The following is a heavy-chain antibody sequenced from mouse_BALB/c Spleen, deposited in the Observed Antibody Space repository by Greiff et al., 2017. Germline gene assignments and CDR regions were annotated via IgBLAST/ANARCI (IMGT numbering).Heavy chain of an antibody. CDR2: ISYSGST. J-gene: IGHJ2*01. CDR1: GDSITSGY. Sequence: EVQRVESGPSLVKPSQTLSLTCSVTGDSITSGYWNWIRKFPGNKLEYMGYISYSGSTYYNPSLKSRISITRDTSKNQYYLQLNSVTTEDTATYYCARYAHYATGAYFDYWGQGTTLTVSS. V-gene: IGHV3-8*02. D-gene: IGHD1-2*01. CDR3: ARYAHYATGAYFDY.